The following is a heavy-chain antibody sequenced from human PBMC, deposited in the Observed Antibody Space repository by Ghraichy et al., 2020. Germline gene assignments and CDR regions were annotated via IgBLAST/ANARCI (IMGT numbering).Heavy chain of an antibody. D-gene: IGHD6-13*01. CDR2: INPNNGGI. CDR1: GYTFTDHF. CDR3: AKFNGSSWSFDY. J-gene: IGHJ4*02. V-gene: IGHV1-2*02. Sequence: ASVKVSCKASGYTFTDHFIYWVRQAPGQGLEGMGWINPNNGGINYVQKFQGRVTMTRDTSISTAYMELSRLRSDDTAVYYCAKFNGSSWSFDYWGQGTLVTVSS.